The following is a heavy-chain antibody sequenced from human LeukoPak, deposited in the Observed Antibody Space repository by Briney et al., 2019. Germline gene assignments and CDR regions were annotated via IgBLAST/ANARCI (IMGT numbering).Heavy chain of an antibody. V-gene: IGHV4-4*07. D-gene: IGHD6-19*01. CDR3: ARGARIAVAGTGEFDY. J-gene: IGHJ4*02. CDR1: GGSISSYY. CDR2: IYTIGST. Sequence: PSETLSLTCTVSGGSISSYYWSWIRQPAGKGLEWIGRIYTIGSTNYNPSLKSRVTMSVNTSKNQFSLKLSSVTAADTAVYYCARGARIAVAGTGEFDYWGQGTLVTVSS.